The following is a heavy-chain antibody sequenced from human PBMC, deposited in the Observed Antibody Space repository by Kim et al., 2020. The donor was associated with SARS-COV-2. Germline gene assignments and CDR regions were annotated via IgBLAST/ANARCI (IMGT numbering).Heavy chain of an antibody. J-gene: IGHJ4*02. D-gene: IGHD6-13*01. Sequence: SETLSLTCSISGDSISGYFWTWIRQPPGKGLEWIGHISDTGINDYNPSLKRRVAISVDTSKNQFSLRLTSVTAADTAVYLCARAPGGVAADLWGQGTLVTVSS. V-gene: IGHV4-59*01. CDR3: ARAPGGVAADL. CDR1: GDSISGYF. CDR2: ISDTGIN.